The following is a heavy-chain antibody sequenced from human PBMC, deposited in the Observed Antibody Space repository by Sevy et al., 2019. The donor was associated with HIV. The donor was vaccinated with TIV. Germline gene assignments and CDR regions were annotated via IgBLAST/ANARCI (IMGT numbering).Heavy chain of an antibody. D-gene: IGHD3-10*01. J-gene: IGHJ5*02. V-gene: IGHV4-39*01. CDR3: ARHGGRESNYYGSGTGTRFFWFDP. CDR2: IYYSGNT. CDR1: GGSISSVTYY. Sequence: SETLSLTCTVSGGSISSVTYYWGWIRQPPGKGLEWIGSIYYSGNTYYNPSLKSRVTISVDTSKNQFSRKLSSVTAADTAMYYCARHGGRESNYYGSGTGTRFFWFDPWGQGTLVTVSS.